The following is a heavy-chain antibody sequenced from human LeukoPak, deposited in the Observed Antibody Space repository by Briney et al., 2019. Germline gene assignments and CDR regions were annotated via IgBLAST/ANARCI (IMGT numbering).Heavy chain of an antibody. CDR1: GFTVSSNY. D-gene: IGHD1-26*01. V-gene: IGHV3-66*02. CDR2: IYSGGST. J-gene: IGHJ4*02. CDR3: ARDEWELLRAY. Sequence: PGGSLRLSCGASGFTVSSNYMGWVRQAPGKGLEWLSIIYSGGSTYYADSVKGRFTISRDNSKNTLYLQMNSLRAEDTAVYYCARDEWELLRAYWGQGTLVTVSS.